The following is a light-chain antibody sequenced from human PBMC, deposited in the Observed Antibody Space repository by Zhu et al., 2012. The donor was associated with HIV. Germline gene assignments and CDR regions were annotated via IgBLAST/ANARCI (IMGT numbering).Light chain of an antibody. J-gene: IGKJ4*01. CDR3: RHYGTSPPLT. CDR1: QSVSSSD. CDR2: GAS. Sequence: EIVLTQSPATLSLSPGERATLSCRASQSVSSSDLAWFQQRPGQAPRLLIYGASSRATDIPDRFSGSGSGTDFTLTISRLEPEDFAVYYCRHYGTSPPLTFGGGTKVEIK. V-gene: IGKV3-20*01.